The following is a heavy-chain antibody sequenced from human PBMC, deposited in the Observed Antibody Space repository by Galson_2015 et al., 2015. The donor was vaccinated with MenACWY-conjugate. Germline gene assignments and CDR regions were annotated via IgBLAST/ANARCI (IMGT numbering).Heavy chain of an antibody. V-gene: IGHV3-72*01. J-gene: IGHJ3*02. D-gene: IGHD1-26*01. CDR2: IRDRGHSHTT. Sequence: SLRLSCAASGFIFSAHYMDWVRQGPGRGLEWVGRIRDRGHSHTTEYAASVKGRFTISRDESESSVYLQMNSLQSEDTALYYCTRRMLGSTDGYDIWSQGTMVAV. CDR1: GFIFSAHY. CDR3: TRRMLGSTDGYDI.